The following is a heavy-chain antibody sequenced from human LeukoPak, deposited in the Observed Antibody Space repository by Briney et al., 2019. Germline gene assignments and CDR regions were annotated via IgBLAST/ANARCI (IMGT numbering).Heavy chain of an antibody. V-gene: IGHV1-8*01. Sequence: ASVKVSCKASGYTFTSYDINWVRQATGQGLEWMGWMNPNSGNTGYAQKFQGRATMTRNTSISTTYMELSSLRSEDTAVYYCARGLRAVTRQHYYMDVWGKGTTVTISS. CDR2: MNPNSGNT. D-gene: IGHD4-17*01. CDR3: ARGLRAVTRQHYYMDV. J-gene: IGHJ6*03. CDR1: GYTFTSYD.